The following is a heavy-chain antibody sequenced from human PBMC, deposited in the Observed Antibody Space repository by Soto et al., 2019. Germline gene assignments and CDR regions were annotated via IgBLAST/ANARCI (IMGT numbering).Heavy chain of an antibody. CDR3: ARVGTRAAAGTSWVYYYYYGMDV. D-gene: IGHD6-13*01. J-gene: IGHJ6*02. Sequence: SVKVSCKASGGTFSSYAISWVRQAPGQGLEWIGGIIPIFGTANYAQKFQGRVTITADESTSTAYMELSSLRSEDTAVYYCARVGTRAAAGTSWVYYYYYGMDVWGQGTTVTVSS. CDR1: GGTFSSYA. V-gene: IGHV1-69*13. CDR2: IIPIFGTA.